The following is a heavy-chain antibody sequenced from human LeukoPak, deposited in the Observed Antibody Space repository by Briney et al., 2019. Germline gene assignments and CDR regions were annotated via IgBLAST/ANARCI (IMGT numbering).Heavy chain of an antibody. V-gene: IGHV3-20*01. J-gene: IGHJ6*03. Sequence: PGGSLRLSCVASGFSLDDYGITWVRQAPGKGLEWVSGINWNSGRIGYADSVKGRFTISRDNAKNSLYLQMNSLRAEDTALYHCVRSKYCSDTICLTRYYYMDVWGKGTTVTVS. CDR1: GFSLDDYG. CDR3: VRSKYCSDTICLTRYYYMDV. D-gene: IGHD2-2*01. CDR2: INWNSGRI.